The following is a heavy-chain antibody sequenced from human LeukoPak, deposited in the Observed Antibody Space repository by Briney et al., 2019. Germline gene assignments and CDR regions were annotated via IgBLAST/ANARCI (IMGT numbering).Heavy chain of an antibody. J-gene: IGHJ4*02. D-gene: IGHD6-13*01. CDR2: ISDSGGRT. V-gene: IGHV3-23*01. Sequence: QSGGSLRLSCAASGFTFSNYAMSWVRQAPGKGLLWVSAISDSGGRTYYADSVKGRFTISRDNSKNTLYLQMNSLRAEDTAVYYCAKDYSSSWYYFDYWGQGTLVTVSS. CDR3: AKDYSSSWYYFDY. CDR1: GFTFSNYA.